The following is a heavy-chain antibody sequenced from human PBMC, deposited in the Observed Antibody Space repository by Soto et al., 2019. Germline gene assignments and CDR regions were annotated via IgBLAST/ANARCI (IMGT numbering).Heavy chain of an antibody. V-gene: IGHV3-7*01. CDR1: GFTITNYW. D-gene: IGHD5-12*01. J-gene: IGHJ4*02. Sequence: GSLRLPCSVSGFTITNYWMSWVRQAPGKGLEWVATIKQDGSEKFYVDSVKGRFTISRDNAEKSLYLQMNSLSVEDTAVFFCARDVGYDYVNWGQGTLVTVSS. CDR2: IKQDGSEK. CDR3: ARDVGYDYVN.